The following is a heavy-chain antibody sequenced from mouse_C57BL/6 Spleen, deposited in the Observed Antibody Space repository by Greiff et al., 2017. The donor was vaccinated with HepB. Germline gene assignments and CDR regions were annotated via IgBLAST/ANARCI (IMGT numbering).Heavy chain of an antibody. V-gene: IGHV1-80*01. Sequence: VQLQQSGAELVKPGASVKISCKASGYAFSSYWMNWVKQRPGKGLEWIGQIYPGDGDTNYNGKFKGKATLTADRSSSTAYMQLSSLTSEDSAVYFCARSTVVPTRGYVDVWGTGTTVTVSS. CDR3: ARSTVVPTRGYVDV. D-gene: IGHD1-1*01. CDR2: IYPGDGDT. J-gene: IGHJ1*03. CDR1: GYAFSSYW.